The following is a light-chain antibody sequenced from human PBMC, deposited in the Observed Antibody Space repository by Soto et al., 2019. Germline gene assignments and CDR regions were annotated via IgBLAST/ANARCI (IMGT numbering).Light chain of an antibody. CDR1: QSVSSSY. J-gene: IGKJ2*01. CDR2: GAS. CDR3: QEYGSSTYT. Sequence: EIVLTQSPGTLSLSPGERATLSCRASQSVSSSYLAWDQQKPVQAPRLLIYGASRRATGIPDRFSGSGYGTDFTLTISRLEPEDFAVYYCQEYGSSTYTLGQGTKLEIK. V-gene: IGKV3-20*01.